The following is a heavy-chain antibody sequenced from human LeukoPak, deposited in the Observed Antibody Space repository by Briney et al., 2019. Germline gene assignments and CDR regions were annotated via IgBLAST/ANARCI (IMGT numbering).Heavy chain of an antibody. D-gene: IGHD2-2*02. CDR3: ARDDGYCSSTSCYTTFDY. Sequence: SETLSLTCTVSGGSISSGGYYWSWIRQPPGKGLEWIGYIYHSGSTYYNPSLKSRVTISVDRSKNQFSLKLSSVIAADTAVYYCARDDGYCSSTSCYTTFDYWGQGTLVTVSS. CDR1: GGSISSGGYY. V-gene: IGHV4-30-2*01. J-gene: IGHJ4*02. CDR2: IYHSGST.